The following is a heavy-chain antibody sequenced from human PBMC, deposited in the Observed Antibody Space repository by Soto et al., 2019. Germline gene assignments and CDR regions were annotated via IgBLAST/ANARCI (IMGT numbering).Heavy chain of an antibody. Sequence: PGESLKIFCKGFGFSLTSFWHGRGRQVPGEGLEGVGILYPDYSDTRYSPSFQGQVTITADKSQRTADLPKSSLKGWGTAMYYCESRTSITMLVVGGEHAFDIWGQGTMVTVSS. D-gene: IGHD3-22*01. V-gene: IGHV5-51*01. CDR1: GFSLTSFW. J-gene: IGHJ3*02. CDR3: ESRTSITMLVVGGEHAFDI. CDR2: LYPDYSDT.